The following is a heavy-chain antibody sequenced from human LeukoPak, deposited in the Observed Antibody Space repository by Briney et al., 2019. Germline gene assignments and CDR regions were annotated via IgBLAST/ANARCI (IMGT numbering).Heavy chain of an antibody. V-gene: IGHV5-51*01. CDR3: ARRWAYCGGDCDYYFDY. J-gene: IGHJ4*02. CDR1: GYIFTSYW. CDR2: IYPGDSDT. Sequence: PGESLKISCQCSGYIFTSYWIGWVRPMPGKGLAWMGIIYPGDSDTRYSPSFQGQVTISADKSISTAYLQWSSLKASDTAMYYCARRWAYCGGDCDYYFDYWGQGTLVTVSS. D-gene: IGHD2-21*02.